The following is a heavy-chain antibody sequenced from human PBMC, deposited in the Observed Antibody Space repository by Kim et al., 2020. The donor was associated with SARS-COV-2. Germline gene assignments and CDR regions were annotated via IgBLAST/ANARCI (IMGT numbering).Heavy chain of an antibody. CDR3: ARDREWELLGGFDY. J-gene: IGHJ4*02. V-gene: IGHV3-21*01. CDR2: ISSSSSYI. Sequence: GGSLRLSCAASGFTFSSYSMNWVRQAPGKGLECVSSISSSSSYIYYADSVKGRFTISRDNAKNSLYLQMNSLRAEDTAVYYCARDREWELLGGFDYWGQGTLVTVSS. D-gene: IGHD1-26*01. CDR1: GFTFSSYS.